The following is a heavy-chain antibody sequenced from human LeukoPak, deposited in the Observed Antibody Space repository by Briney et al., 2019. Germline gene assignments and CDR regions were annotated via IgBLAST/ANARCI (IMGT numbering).Heavy chain of an antibody. D-gene: IGHD3-9*01. CDR3: ARSLRYFDYYYYGMDV. J-gene: IGHJ6*02. V-gene: IGHV3-21*01. CDR2: ISSSSSSYI. CDR1: GFTFSSYS. Sequence: GGSLRLSCAASGFTFSSYSMNWVRQAPGKGLEWVSSISSSSSSYIYYADSVKGRFTISRDNAKNSLYLQMNSLRAEDTAVYYCARSLRYFDYYYYGMDVWGQGTTVTVSS.